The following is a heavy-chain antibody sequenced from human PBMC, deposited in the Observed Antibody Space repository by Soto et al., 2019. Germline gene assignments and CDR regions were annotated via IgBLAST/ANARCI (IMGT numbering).Heavy chain of an antibody. CDR1: GFTFSSYA. CDR3: AKDGRVVRGVIIPEGLDY. J-gene: IGHJ4*02. V-gene: IGHV3-23*01. Sequence: GGSLRLSCAASGFTFSSYAMSWVRQAPGKGLEWVSAISGSGGSTYYADSVKGRFTISRDNSKNTLYLQMNSLRAEDTAVYYCAKDGRVVRGVIIPEGLDYWGQGTLVTVSS. D-gene: IGHD3-10*01. CDR2: ISGSGGST.